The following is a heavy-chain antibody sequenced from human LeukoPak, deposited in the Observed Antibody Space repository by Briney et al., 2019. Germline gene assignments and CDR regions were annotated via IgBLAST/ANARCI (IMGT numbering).Heavy chain of an antibody. D-gene: IGHD4-11*01. CDR1: GYTFTGYY. CDR3: ARALSNLRLYYFDY. J-gene: IGHJ4*02. CDR2: INPNSGGT. Sequence: ASVKVSCKASGYTFTGYYIHWVRQAPGQGLERMGWINPNSGGTNYAQRFEGRVTVTRDTSISTAYMELSRLRSDDTAVYYCARALSNLRLYYFDYWGQGALVTVSS. V-gene: IGHV1-2*02.